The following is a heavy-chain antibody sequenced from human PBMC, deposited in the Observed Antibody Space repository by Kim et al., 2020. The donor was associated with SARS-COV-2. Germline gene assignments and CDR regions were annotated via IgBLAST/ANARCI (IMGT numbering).Heavy chain of an antibody. Sequence: SETLSLTCAVSGGSISSSNWCSWVRHPPGKGLEWVGEIYHSGSTIYNPSLKGRVTISVDKSKNQFPLKLSSVTAAATAVYYCASGNALFGSGCYPSANWFDPWGQGTPGTASS. J-gene: IGHJ5*02. CDR1: GGSISSSNW. CDR2: IYHSGST. D-gene: IGHD3-10*01. V-gene: IGHV4-4*02. CDR3: ASGNALFGSGCYPSANWFDP.